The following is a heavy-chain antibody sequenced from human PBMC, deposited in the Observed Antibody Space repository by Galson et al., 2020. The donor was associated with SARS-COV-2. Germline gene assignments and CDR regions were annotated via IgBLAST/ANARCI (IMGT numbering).Heavy chain of an antibody. CDR2: INIGGNT. J-gene: IGHJ6*03. CDR1: GGSFSGYS. D-gene: IGHD3-16*01. Sequence: SETLSLTCAVYGGSFSGYSWTWIRQAPGKGLEWIGEINIGGNTNYSPSLRSRVTISVDTSKNQFSLRLTSMTTADTAVYYCARGHRGVVPSPVLGLGPFYSYYYMDVWGKGTTVSVS. V-gene: IGHV4-34*01. CDR3: ARGHRGVVPSPVLGLGPFYSYYYMDV.